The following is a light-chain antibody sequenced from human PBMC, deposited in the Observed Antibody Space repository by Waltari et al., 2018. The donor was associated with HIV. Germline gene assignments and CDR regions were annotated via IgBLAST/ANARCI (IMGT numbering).Light chain of an antibody. CDR3: SSYAGSNNWVV. V-gene: IGLV2-8*01. Sequence: QSVLTQPPSASGSPGQSVTISCTGTSSDVGGYKYVSWYQQHPGKAPKLMIYDVSKRPSGVPDRFSGSKSGNTASLTVSGLQAEDEADYYCSSYAGSNNWVVFGGGTKLTVL. CDR1: SSDVGGYKY. CDR2: DVS. J-gene: IGLJ2*01.